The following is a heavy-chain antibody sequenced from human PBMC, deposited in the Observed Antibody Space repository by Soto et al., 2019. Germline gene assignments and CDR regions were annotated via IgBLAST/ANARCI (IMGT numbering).Heavy chain of an antibody. Sequence: SETLSLTCTVSGGSISGFYWSWIRQPPGKGLEWIGYIYYSGSTNYNPSLKSRVTISVDTSKNQFSLKLSSVTAADTAVYYCARRYGGNFDYWGQGTLVTVSS. CDR3: ARRYGGNFDY. CDR2: IYYSGST. CDR1: GGSISGFY. D-gene: IGHD3-16*01. J-gene: IGHJ4*02. V-gene: IGHV4-59*01.